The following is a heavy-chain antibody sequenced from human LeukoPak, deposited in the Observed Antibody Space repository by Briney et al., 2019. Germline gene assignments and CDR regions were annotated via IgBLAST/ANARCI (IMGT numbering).Heavy chain of an antibody. D-gene: IGHD3-22*01. Sequence: GESLKISCKGSGYTFFTYWIGWVRQMPGKGLEWMGIIYPGDSDTRYSPSFQGQVTISADKSISTAYLQWSSLKASDTAMYYCARRPHYYDSSGYYYLDAFDIWGQGTMVTVSS. J-gene: IGHJ3*02. CDR2: IYPGDSDT. CDR1: GYTFFTYW. CDR3: ARRPHYYDSSGYYYLDAFDI. V-gene: IGHV5-51*01.